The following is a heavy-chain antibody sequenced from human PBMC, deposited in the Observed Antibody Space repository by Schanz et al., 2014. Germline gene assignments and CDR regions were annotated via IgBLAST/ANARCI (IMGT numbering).Heavy chain of an antibody. J-gene: IGHJ4*02. D-gene: IGHD5-12*01. CDR1: GYTFAMYD. CDR2: INTNTANP. V-gene: IGHV7-4-1*02. CDR3: ARGYSGYSHFDY. Sequence: QVQLVQSGSELKKPGASVKVSCKASGYTFAMYDMNWVRQAPGQGLEWMGWINTNTANPTYAQGFTGRFVYTLDGAVTTAYLEISSLEAEDTAVYYCARGYSGYSHFDYWGQGALVTVSS.